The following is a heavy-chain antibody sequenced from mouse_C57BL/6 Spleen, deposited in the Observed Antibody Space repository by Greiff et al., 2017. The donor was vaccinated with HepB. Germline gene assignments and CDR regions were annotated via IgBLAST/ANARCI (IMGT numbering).Heavy chain of an antibody. CDR1: GFTSSDYG. J-gene: IGHJ1*03. CDR3: ARGGYYGSSYFDV. CDR2: ISSGSSTI. Sequence: EVKLVESGGGLVKPGGFLKLSCAASGFTSSDYGMHWVRQAPEKGLEWVAYISSGSSTIYYADTVKGRFTISRDNAKNTLFLQMTSLRSEDTAMYYCARGGYYGSSYFDVWGTGTTVTVSS. D-gene: IGHD1-1*01. V-gene: IGHV5-17*01.